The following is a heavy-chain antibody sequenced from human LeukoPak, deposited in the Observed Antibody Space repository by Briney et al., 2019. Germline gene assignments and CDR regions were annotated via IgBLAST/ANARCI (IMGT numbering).Heavy chain of an antibody. CDR1: GFTFGDYG. J-gene: IGHJ4*02. D-gene: IGHD3-22*01. CDR3: AKDALSYYDSSGYSDY. Sequence: PGGSLRLSCAASGFTFGDYGMSWVRQAPGKGLQWVSGINRNGDSTGYADFVKGRFTISRDNTKNSLYLQMNSLRAEDTAVYYCAKDALSYYDSSGYSDYWGQGTLVTVSS. CDR2: INRNGDST. V-gene: IGHV3-20*04.